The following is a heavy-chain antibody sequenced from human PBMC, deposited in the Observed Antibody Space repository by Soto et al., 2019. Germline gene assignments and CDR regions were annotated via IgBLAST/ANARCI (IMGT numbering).Heavy chain of an antibody. CDR1: GYSFTSYW. D-gene: IGHD3-22*01. V-gene: IGHV5-51*01. CDR3: ARSYYYDSSGCYPFDY. J-gene: IGHJ4*02. Sequence: GESLKISCKGSGYSFTSYWIGWVRQMPGKGLEWMGIIYPGDSDTRYSPSFQGQVTISADKSISTAYLQWSSLKASDTAMYYCARSYYYDSSGCYPFDYWGQGXLVTVYS. CDR2: IYPGDSDT.